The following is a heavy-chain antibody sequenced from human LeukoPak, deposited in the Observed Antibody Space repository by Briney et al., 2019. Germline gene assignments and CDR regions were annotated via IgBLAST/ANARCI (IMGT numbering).Heavy chain of an antibody. D-gene: IGHD6-19*01. V-gene: IGHV3-7*05. CDR3: ARSGMAVAATPWD. CDR1: GFTFSSYG. Sequence: GRSLRLSCAASGFTFSSYGMHWVRQAPGRGLEWVAHINQDGSAKYSVDSVRGRFTISRDNVKNSLFLQLNILRAEDTAVYYCARSGMAVAATPWDWGQGTLVTVSS. J-gene: IGHJ1*01. CDR2: INQDGSAK.